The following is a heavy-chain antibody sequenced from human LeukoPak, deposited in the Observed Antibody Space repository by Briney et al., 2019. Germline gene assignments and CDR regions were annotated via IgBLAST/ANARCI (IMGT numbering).Heavy chain of an antibody. Sequence: PSQTLSLTCTVSGGSISSGGYYWSWIRQPPGKGLEWIGYIYHSGSTYYNPSLKSRVTISVDRSKNQFSLKLSSVTAADTAVYYCARDPNYDFWSGYYQDYYYYMDVWGKGTTVTVSS. D-gene: IGHD3-3*01. CDR2: IYHSGST. J-gene: IGHJ6*03. V-gene: IGHV4-30-2*01. CDR3: ARDPNYDFWSGYYQDYYYYMDV. CDR1: GGSISSGGYY.